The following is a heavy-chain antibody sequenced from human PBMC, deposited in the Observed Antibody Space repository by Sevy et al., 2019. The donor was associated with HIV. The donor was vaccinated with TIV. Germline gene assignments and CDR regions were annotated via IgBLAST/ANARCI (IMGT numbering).Heavy chain of an antibody. V-gene: IGHV3-7*01. D-gene: IGHD5-12*01. CDR3: AREVGGYNWRPYYFDS. J-gene: IGHJ4*02. Sequence: GSLRLSCAASGFTFTDYWMRLVRQTPGKGLEWVATIKQDEREKYYVDSVKGRFAISRDNGKNSVSLQMNGLRVEDTALYYCAREVGGYNWRPYYFDSWGQGTLVTVSS. CDR2: IKQDEREK. CDR1: GFTFTDYW.